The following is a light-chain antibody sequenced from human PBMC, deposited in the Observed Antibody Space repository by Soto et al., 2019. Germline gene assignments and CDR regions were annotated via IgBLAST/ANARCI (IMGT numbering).Light chain of an antibody. CDR1: QSVGSN. J-gene: IGKJ1*01. V-gene: IGKV3-15*01. CDR3: QQYTNWPQT. CDR2: GAS. Sequence: EILMTQSPSTLSVSTGERATLSCRASQSVGSNLAWYQQMPGQAPRLLIYGASTRATGLPARFSGSGSGTEFTLTISSLQSEDYAVYYCQQYTNWPQTFGQGTKVAIK.